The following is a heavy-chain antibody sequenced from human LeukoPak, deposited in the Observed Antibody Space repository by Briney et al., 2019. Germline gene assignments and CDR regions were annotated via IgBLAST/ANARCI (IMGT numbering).Heavy chain of an antibody. V-gene: IGHV3-23*01. CDR3: AKVFGRGYSSGSGY. D-gene: IGHD6-19*01. Sequence: PGGSLRLSCAASGFTFSSYAMSSVRQAPGKGLEWVSAISGSGGSTYYADSVKGRFTISRDNSKNTLYLQMNSLRAEDTAVYYCAKVFGRGYSSGSGYWGQGTLVTVSS. CDR2: ISGSGGST. J-gene: IGHJ4*02. CDR1: GFTFSSYA.